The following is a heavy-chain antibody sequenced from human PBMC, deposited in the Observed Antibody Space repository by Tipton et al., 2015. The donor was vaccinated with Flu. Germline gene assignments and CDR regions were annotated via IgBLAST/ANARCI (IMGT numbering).Heavy chain of an antibody. Sequence: GLVKPSETLSLTCSVSDDSISSYYWSWIRQPPGKGLQWMGYIYYSESSKYNPSLKSRLTISVDSSKNQFSLRLTSVTAADTAVYYCARARAPYYYYAMDVWGQGITVTVSS. CDR1: DDSISSYY. CDR2: IYYSESS. CDR3: ARARAPYYYYAMDV. J-gene: IGHJ6*02. V-gene: IGHV4-59*01.